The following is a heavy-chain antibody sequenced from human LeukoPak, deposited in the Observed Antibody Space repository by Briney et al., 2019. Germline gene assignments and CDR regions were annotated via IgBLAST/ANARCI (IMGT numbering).Heavy chain of an antibody. Sequence: GASVKVSCKVSGYTLTELSMHWVRQAPGQGLEWMGIINPSGGSTIYAQKFQGRVIMTRDTSTSTVYMELSSLRSEDTAVYYCARSGVGSNWYYFDYWGQGTLVTVSS. J-gene: IGHJ4*02. CDR3: ARSGVGSNWYYFDY. CDR1: GYTLTELS. CDR2: INPSGGST. D-gene: IGHD6-13*01. V-gene: IGHV1-46*01.